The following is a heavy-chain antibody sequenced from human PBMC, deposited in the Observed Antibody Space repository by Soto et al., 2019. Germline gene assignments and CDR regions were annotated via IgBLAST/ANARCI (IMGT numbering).Heavy chain of an antibody. D-gene: IGHD4-17*01. Sequence: QVQLVQSGAEVKKPGSSVKVSCKASGGTFSSYAISWVRQAPGQGLEWMGGIIPIFGTANYAQKFQGRVTITADKSTSTAYRELSSLRSEDTAVYYCARDVPGDYGGNSVFYGMDVWGQGTTVTVSS. V-gene: IGHV1-69*06. CDR1: GGTFSSYA. CDR3: ARDVPGDYGGNSVFYGMDV. CDR2: IIPIFGTA. J-gene: IGHJ6*02.